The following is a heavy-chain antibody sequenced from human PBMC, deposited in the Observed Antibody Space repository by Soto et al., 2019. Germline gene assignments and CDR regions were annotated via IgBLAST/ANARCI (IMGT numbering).Heavy chain of an antibody. CDR1: GYSFSSFY. CDR2: IYPGDSET. D-gene: IGHD6-13*01. CDR3: ARPNAYGSSWYNYYGMDV. Sequence: EVQLRQSGAEVRKPGESLKISCVGSGYSFSSFYSGWVRQMPGKGLEWMGLIYPGDSETRYRPSFQGQVTISADKSKNTVYLQWSSLKASDTAIYYCARPNAYGSSWYNYYGMDVWGQGTPLIVS. J-gene: IGHJ6*02. V-gene: IGHV5-51*01.